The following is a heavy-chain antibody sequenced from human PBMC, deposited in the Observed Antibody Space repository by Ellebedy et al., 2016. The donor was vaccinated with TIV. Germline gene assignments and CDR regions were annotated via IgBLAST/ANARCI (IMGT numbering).Heavy chain of an antibody. CDR1: GFTFSSYT. V-gene: IGHV3-21*01. Sequence: PGGSLRLSCAASGFTFSSYTMNWVRQAPGKGLEWVSSISGSSTYIYYADSVKGRFAISRDNAKNSRYLQMNSLRAEDTAVYYCARKVPAPTTVPPNWYFDLWGRGTLVTVSS. J-gene: IGHJ2*01. D-gene: IGHD4-17*01. CDR3: ARKVPAPTTVPPNWYFDL. CDR2: ISGSSTYI.